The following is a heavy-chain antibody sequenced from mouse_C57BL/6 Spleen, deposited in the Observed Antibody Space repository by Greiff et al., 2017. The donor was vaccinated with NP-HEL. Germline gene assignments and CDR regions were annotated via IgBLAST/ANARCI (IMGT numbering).Heavy chain of an antibody. CDR1: GFTFSSYG. CDR2: ISSGGSYT. J-gene: IGHJ4*01. D-gene: IGHD1-1*02. V-gene: IGHV5-6*02. Sequence: DVMLVESGGDLVKPGGSLKLSCAASGFTFSSYGMSWVRQTPDKRLEWVATISSGGSYTYYPDSVKGRFTISRDNAKNTLYLQMSSLKSEDTAMYYCARGYGSYAMDYWGQGTSVTVSS. CDR3: ARGYGSYAMDY.